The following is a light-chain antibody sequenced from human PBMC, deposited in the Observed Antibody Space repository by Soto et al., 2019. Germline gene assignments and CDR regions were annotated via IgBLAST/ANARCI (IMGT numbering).Light chain of an antibody. V-gene: IGLV3-21*04. CDR3: QVWDRSSDQVI. J-gene: IGLJ2*01. Sequence: SYELTQPPSVSVAPGETAGITCGGNNIGSKSVHWYQQKPGQAPVLVIYYDDDRPSGIPERFSGSNSGNTATLTISRVEAGDEAAYYCQVWDRSSDQVIFGGGTKLTVL. CDR1: NIGSKS. CDR2: YDD.